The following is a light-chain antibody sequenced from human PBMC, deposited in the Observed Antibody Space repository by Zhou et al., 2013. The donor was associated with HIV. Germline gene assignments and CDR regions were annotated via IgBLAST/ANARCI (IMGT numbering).Light chain of an antibody. CDR3: QQTYTTPPHT. CDR2: AAS. V-gene: IGKV1-39*01. Sequence: DTEMTQSPSSLSASIGGTVSISCRASHDIGTYLNWYQMKSGKAPQLLIHAASSLQSGVPSRFSGRGSETNFTLTITNVQPDDLATYFCQQTYTTPPHTFGRGTKV. J-gene: IGKJ2*01. CDR1: HDIGTY.